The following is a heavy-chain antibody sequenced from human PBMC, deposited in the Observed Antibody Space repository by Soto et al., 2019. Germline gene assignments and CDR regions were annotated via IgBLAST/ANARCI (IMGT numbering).Heavy chain of an antibody. CDR2: IYYSGST. CDR1: GGSISSGGYY. J-gene: IGHJ6*02. V-gene: IGHV4-31*03. Sequence: QVQLQESGPGLVKPSQTLSLTCTVSGGSISSGGYYWSGIRQHPGKGLEWIGYIYYSGSTYYNPSLKSRVTISVDTSKNQFSLKLSSVTAADTAVYYCAREWTLGYGMDVWGQGTTVTVSS. CDR3: AREWTLGYGMDV. D-gene: IGHD5-12*01.